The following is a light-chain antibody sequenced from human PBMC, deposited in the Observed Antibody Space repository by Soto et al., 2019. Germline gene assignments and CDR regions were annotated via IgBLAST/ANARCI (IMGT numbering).Light chain of an antibody. J-gene: IGLJ2*01. CDR2: EVN. V-gene: IGLV2-23*02. CDR1: SSDVGSYNL. CDR3: CSYGGSRTL. Sequence: QSALTQPASVSGSTGQSITISCTGTSSDVGSYNLVSWYQQHPGKAPKLMIYEVNKRPSGVSNRFSGSKSGNTASLTISGLQPEDEADYYCCSYGGSRTLFGGGTKLTVL.